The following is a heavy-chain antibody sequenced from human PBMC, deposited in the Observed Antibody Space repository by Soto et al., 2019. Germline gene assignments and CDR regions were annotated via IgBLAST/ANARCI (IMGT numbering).Heavy chain of an antibody. V-gene: IGHV1-69*02. D-gene: IGHD3-10*01. CDR1: GDTFTFYS. J-gene: IGHJ4*02. CDR2: INPILSMS. CDR3: ASSYGSGYRAFDY. Sequence: QVQLVQSGAEVEKPGSSVWVSCKASGDTFTFYSINWVRQAPGLGLEWMGRINPILSMSNYAQRFQGRVTMTADKSTSTAYMELSSLRSEDTAMYYCASSYGSGYRAFDYWGQGALVTVSS.